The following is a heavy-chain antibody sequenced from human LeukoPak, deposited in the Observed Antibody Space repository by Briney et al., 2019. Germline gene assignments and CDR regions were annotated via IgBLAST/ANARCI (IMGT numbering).Heavy chain of an antibody. CDR1: GGSISSSSYY. D-gene: IGHD3-10*01. CDR2: IYYSGST. J-gene: IGHJ5*02. V-gene: IGHV4-39*01. CDR3: ASALWFGELELDP. Sequence: SETLCLTCTVSGGSISSSSYYWGWIRQPPGKGLEWIGSIYYSGSTYYNPSLKSRVTISVDMSKNQFSMKLSSVTAADTAVYYCASALWFGELELDPWGQGTLVTVSS.